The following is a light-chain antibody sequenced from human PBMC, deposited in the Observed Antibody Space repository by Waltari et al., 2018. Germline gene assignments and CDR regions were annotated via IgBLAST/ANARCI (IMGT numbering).Light chain of an antibody. V-gene: IGLV2-14*01. J-gene: IGLJ3*02. CDR1: TRDVGFHNQ. CDR3: NSYAGSSSWV. Sequence: QSALTQPASVSGSPGQSITISCPGTTRDVGFHNQLSWYQQHPGKAPKRMIYDVSERPSGVSNRFSGSKSGNTASLTISGLQAEDEADYYCNSYAGSSSWVFGGGTKLTVL. CDR2: DVS.